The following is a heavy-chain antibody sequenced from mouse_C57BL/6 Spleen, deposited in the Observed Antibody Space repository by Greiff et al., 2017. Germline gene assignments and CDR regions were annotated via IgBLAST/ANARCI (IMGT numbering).Heavy chain of an antibody. V-gene: IGHV5-6*01. CDR1: GFTFSSYG. CDR2: ISSGGSYT. Sequence: EVQGVESGGDLVKPGGSLKLSCAASGFTFSSYGMSWVRQTPDKRLEWVATISSGGSYTYYPDSVKGRFTISSDNAKNTLYLQMSSLKSEDTAMYYCARQGYYGSGESMDYWGQGTSVTVSS. J-gene: IGHJ4*01. D-gene: IGHD1-1*01. CDR3: ARQGYYGSGESMDY.